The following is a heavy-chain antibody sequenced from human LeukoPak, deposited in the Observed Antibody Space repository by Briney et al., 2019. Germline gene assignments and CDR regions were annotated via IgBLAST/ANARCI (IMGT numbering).Heavy chain of an antibody. CDR1: GVSFSGYY. V-gene: IGHV4-34*01. D-gene: IGHD5-12*01. J-gene: IGHJ4*02. Sequence: SETLSLTCAVYGVSFSGYYWSWIRQPPGKGLEWIGEINHSGSTKYNPSLKSGVTTSVDTSKKQFSLKLSSVTAADTAVYYCARVRGYVPFDYWGQGTLVTVSS. CDR2: INHSGST. CDR3: ARVRGYVPFDY.